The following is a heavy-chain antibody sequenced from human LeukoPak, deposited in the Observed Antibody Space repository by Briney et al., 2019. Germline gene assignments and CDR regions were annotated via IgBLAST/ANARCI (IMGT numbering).Heavy chain of an antibody. CDR2: IYYSGGT. V-gene: IGHV4-61*01. D-gene: IGHD6-13*01. Sequence: SETLSLTCTVSGGSVSSGSYYWSWIRQPPGKGLEWIGYIYYSGGTNYNPSLKSRVTISVDTSKNQFSLKLSSVTAADTAVYYRARVDSGQLVSYYFDYWGQGTLVTVSS. J-gene: IGHJ4*02. CDR3: ARVDSGQLVSYYFDY. CDR1: GGSVSSGSYY.